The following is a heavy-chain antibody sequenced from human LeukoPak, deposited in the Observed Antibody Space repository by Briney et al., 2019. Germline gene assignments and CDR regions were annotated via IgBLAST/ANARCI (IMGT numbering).Heavy chain of an antibody. CDR1: GNTLRELP. D-gene: IGHD3-3*01. J-gene: IGHJ4*02. Sequence: ASGKVSCKLSGNTLRELPIQWVRQAGAKGLEWMAGFDPENAEIVYAQKFQGRVTMTEDTSTNTAYMELTSLTSDDTALYYCATRGSDFWSGFDFWGQGTQVTVSS. CDR2: FDPENAEI. CDR3: ATRGSDFWSGFDF. V-gene: IGHV1-24*01.